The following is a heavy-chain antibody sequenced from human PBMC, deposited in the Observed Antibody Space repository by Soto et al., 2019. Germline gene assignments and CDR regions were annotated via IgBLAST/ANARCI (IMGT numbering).Heavy chain of an antibody. V-gene: IGHV3-21*01. Sequence: EVQLVESGGGLVKPGGSLRLSCAASGFTFSSYSMNWVRQAPGKGLEWVSSISSSSSYIYYADSVKGRFTISRDNDKTSLYLQMNSLRAEDTAVYYCARDGAYGSGSYVRLFDYWGQGTLVTVSS. D-gene: IGHD3-10*01. CDR3: ARDGAYGSGSYVRLFDY. CDR1: GFTFSSYS. CDR2: ISSSSSYI. J-gene: IGHJ4*02.